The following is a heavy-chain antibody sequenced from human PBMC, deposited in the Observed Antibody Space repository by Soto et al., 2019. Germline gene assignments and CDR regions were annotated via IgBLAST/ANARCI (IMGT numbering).Heavy chain of an antibody. CDR1: GGSISSGDYS. CDR3: ARHYAGRDFDL. V-gene: IGHV4-30-2*01. Sequence: QLQLQESGSGLVKPSQTLSLTCAVSGGSISSGDYSWSWIRQPPGKGLEWIVYIYHSGSTYYNPSLKSRVTISVDRSKNQFSLKLSSVSAADTAVYYCARHYAGRDFDLWGRGTLVTVSS. D-gene: IGHD4-17*01. CDR2: IYHSGST. J-gene: IGHJ2*01.